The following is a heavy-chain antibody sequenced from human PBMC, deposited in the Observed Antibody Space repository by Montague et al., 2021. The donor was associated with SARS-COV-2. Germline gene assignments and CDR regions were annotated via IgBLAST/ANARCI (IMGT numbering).Heavy chain of an antibody. CDR2: IHHIVGT. D-gene: IGHD2-2*01. CDR1: GDSMSSNNW. V-gene: IGHV4-4*02. J-gene: IGHJ4*02. Sequence: SETLSLTCAVSGDSMSSNNWWTWVRQSPGKGLEWIGEIHHIVGTNYNPSLKSRVSISVDKSRNQFSLNLNSVTAADTAFYYCATVFGGSSATSCYLYNWGRGTLVTVSS. CDR3: ATVFGGSSATSCYLYN.